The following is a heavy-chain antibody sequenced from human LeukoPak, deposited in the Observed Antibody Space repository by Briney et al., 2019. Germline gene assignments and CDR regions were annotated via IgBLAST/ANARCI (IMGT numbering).Heavy chain of an antibody. CDR2: VWYEGSNK. CDR1: GFTFSSYG. D-gene: IGHD3-22*01. J-gene: IGHJ4*02. CDR3: ARDGDYDSSGYYLFDY. V-gene: IGHV3-33*01. Sequence: PGGSLRLSCAASGFTFSSYGMHWVRQAPGKGLEWVAVVWYEGSNKYYADSVRGRFTISRDNSKNTLYLKMNSLRAEETAVYYCARDGDYDSSGYYLFDYWGQGTLVTVSS.